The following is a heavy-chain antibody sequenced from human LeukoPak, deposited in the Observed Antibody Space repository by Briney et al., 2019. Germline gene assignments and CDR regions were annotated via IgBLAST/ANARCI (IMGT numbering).Heavy chain of an antibody. Sequence: AGGSLRLTCAAYGSTFSSYSMNWVRQAPGKGLEWVSSISSSSDHIAYADSVKGRFTISRDNAKNALYLQVNSLRAEDTAVYYCARGVVPAAFDYWGQGTLVTVSS. V-gene: IGHV3-21*01. CDR2: ISSSSDHI. CDR3: ARGVVPAAFDY. CDR1: GSTFSSYS. D-gene: IGHD2-2*01. J-gene: IGHJ4*02.